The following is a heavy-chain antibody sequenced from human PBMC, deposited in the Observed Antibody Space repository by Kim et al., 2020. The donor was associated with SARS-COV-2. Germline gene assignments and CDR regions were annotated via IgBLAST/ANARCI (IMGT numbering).Heavy chain of an antibody. V-gene: IGHV1-18*01. CDR3: ARGGSYYDLGWFDP. Sequence: AQKLQGRVTMTTDTSTSTAYMELRSLRSDDTAVYYCARGGSYYDLGWFDPWGQGTLVTVSS. D-gene: IGHD1-26*01. J-gene: IGHJ5*02.